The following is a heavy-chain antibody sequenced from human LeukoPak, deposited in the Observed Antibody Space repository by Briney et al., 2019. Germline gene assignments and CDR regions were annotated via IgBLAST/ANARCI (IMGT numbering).Heavy chain of an antibody. CDR1: GFTFSSYG. CDR2: ISYDGSNK. CDR3: ARPRGDNYSGAFDI. D-gene: IGHD4-11*01. J-gene: IGHJ3*02. Sequence: PGGSLRLSCAASGFTFSSYGMHWVSQAPGKGLEWVAVISYDGSNKYYADSVKGRFTISRDNSKNTVYLQMSSLTAEDTAVYYCARPRGDNYSGAFDIWGQGTMVTVSS. V-gene: IGHV3-30*03.